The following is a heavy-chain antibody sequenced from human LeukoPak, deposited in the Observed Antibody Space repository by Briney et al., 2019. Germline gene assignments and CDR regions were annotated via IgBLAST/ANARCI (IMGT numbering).Heavy chain of an antibody. CDR3: AKGILAYSSSCPTDY. V-gene: IGHV3-23*01. D-gene: IGHD6-13*01. CDR1: GFTFSSHA. Sequence: GGSLRLSCAASGFTFSSHAMSWVRQAPGKGLEWVSAISGSGGSTYYADSVKGRFTISRDNSKNTLYLQMNSLRAEDTAVYYCAKGILAYSSSCPTDYWGQGTLVTVSS. J-gene: IGHJ4*02. CDR2: ISGSGGST.